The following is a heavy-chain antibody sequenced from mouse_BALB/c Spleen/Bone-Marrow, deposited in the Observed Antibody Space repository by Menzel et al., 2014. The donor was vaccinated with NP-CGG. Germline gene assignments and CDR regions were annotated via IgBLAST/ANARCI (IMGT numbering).Heavy chain of an antibody. J-gene: IGHJ3*01. CDR2: IRSKSNNYAT. CDR3: VRHEGGYGYDAWFAY. CDR1: GFTFNTYA. D-gene: IGHD2-2*01. V-gene: IGHV10-1*02. Sequence: EVHLVESGGGLVQPKGSLKLSCAASGFTFNTYAMNWVRQAPGEGLEWVARIRSKSNNYATYYADSVKDRFTISRDDSQSMLYLQMNNLKTEDTAMYYCVRHEGGYGYDAWFAYWGQGTLVTVSA.